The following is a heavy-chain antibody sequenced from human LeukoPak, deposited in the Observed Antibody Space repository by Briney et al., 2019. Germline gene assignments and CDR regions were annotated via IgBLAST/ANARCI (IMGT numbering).Heavy chain of an antibody. J-gene: IGHJ5*02. Sequence: SETLSLTCTVSGGSISSYYWSWIRQPPGKGLEWIGYIYYSGSTNYNPSLKSRVTISVDTSKNQFSLKLSSVTAADTAVYYCARDDGSTTVLNWFDPWGQGTLVTVSS. D-gene: IGHD2/OR15-2a*01. V-gene: IGHV4-59*01. CDR2: IYYSGST. CDR1: GGSISSYY. CDR3: ARDDGSTTVLNWFDP.